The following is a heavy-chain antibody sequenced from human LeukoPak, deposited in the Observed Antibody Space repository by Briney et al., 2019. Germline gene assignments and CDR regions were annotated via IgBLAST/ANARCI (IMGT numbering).Heavy chain of an antibody. CDR2: IYSGGST. Sequence: GGSLRLSCAASGFTVSSSYMSWVRQAPGKGLEWVSVIYSGGSTYFADSVKGRFTISRDNSKNTLYLQMNSLRAEDTAVYYCARDLPYGMDVWGQGTTVTVSS. CDR3: ARDLPYGMDV. V-gene: IGHV3-53*01. CDR1: GFTVSSSY. J-gene: IGHJ6*02.